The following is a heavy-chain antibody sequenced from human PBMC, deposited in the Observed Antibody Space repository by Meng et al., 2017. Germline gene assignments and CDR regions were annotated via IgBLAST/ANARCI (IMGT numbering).Heavy chain of an antibody. V-gene: IGHV3-53*01. CDR3: ARAVTRYYFDY. CDR2: IYSGGST. D-gene: IGHD4-17*01. J-gene: IGHJ4*02. CDR1: GFTVSSNY. Sequence: VQLVEAGGGLIQPGGSLRLSCAASGFTVSSNYMSWVRQAPGKGLEWVSVIYSGGSTYYADSEKGRFTISRDNSKNTLYLQMNSLRAEDTAVYYCARAVTRYYFDYWGQGTLVTVSS.